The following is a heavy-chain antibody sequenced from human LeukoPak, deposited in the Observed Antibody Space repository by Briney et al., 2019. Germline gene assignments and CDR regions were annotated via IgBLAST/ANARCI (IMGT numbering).Heavy chain of an antibody. J-gene: IGHJ5*02. CDR2: ISGSGGST. CDR3: AKDLDDFWSGYYTEDWFDP. V-gene: IGHV3-23*01. CDR1: GFTFSSYA. D-gene: IGHD3-3*01. Sequence: PGGSLRPSCAASGFTFSSYAMSWVRQAPGKGLEWVSAISGSGGSTYYADSVKGRFTISRDNSKNTLYLQMNSLRAEDTAVYYCAKDLDDFWSGYYTEDWFDPWGQGTLVTVSS.